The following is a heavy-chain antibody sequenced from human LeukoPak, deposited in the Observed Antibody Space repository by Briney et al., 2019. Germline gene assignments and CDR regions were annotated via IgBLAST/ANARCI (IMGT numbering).Heavy chain of an antibody. V-gene: IGHV3-23*01. Sequence: PGGSLRLSCAASGFTFNTYTMNWVRQAPGKGLGWVSTISSGDGITYYADSVKGRFTISRDDSKNTLYLQMNSLRAEDTAIYYCAKRPGRAAAGPFDPWGQGTLVTVSS. J-gene: IGHJ5*02. D-gene: IGHD6-13*01. CDR2: ISSGDGIT. CDR1: GFTFNTYT. CDR3: AKRPGRAAAGPFDP.